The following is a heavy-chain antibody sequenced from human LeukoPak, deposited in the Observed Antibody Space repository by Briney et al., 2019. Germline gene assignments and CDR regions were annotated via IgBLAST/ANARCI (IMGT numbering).Heavy chain of an antibody. V-gene: IGHV1-69*05. Sequence: SVKVSCKASGGTFSSYAISWVRQAPGQGLEWMGGIIPIFGTANYAQKFQGRVTVTTDESTSTAYMELSSLRSEDTAVYYCARVQFNYYYFDYWGQGTLVTVSS. CDR3: ARVQFNYYYFDY. CDR1: GGTFSSYA. CDR2: IIPIFGTA. D-gene: IGHD4-11*01. J-gene: IGHJ4*02.